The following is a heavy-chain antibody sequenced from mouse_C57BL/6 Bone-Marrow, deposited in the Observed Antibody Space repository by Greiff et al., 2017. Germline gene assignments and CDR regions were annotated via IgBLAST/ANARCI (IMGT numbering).Heavy chain of an antibody. CDR2: ISSGGSYT. CDR3: ARCQSGGLDY. CDR1: GFTFSSYG. V-gene: IGHV5-6*01. J-gene: IGHJ2*01. Sequence: EVHLVESGGDLVKPGGSLKLSCAASGFTFSSYGMSWVRQTPDKRLEWVATISSGGSYTYYPDSVKGRFTISRDNAKNTLYLQMSSLKSEDTAMYYCARCQSGGLDYWGQGTTLTVSS. D-gene: IGHD3-1*01.